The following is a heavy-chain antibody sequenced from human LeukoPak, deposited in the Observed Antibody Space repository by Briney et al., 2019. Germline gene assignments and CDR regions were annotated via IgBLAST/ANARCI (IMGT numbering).Heavy chain of an antibody. CDR2: ISSSSSYI. V-gene: IGHV3-21*04. D-gene: IGHD1-26*01. J-gene: IGHJ4*02. CDR1: GFKFDDYG. CDR3: AKEGELLGGFDY. Sequence: GGSLRLSCTASGFKFDDYGMTWVRQAPGKGLEWVSSISSSSSYIYYADSVKGRFTISRDNSKNTLYLQMNSLRAEDTAVYYCAKEGELLGGFDYWGQGTLVTVSS.